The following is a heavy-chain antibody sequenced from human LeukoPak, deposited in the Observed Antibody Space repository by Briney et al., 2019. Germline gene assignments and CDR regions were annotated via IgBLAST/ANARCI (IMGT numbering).Heavy chain of an antibody. J-gene: IGHJ4*02. V-gene: IGHV4-39*07. CDR3: ARGGRYYYDSSGYFRMVYFDY. D-gene: IGHD3-22*01. CDR2: IYYSGST. CDR1: GGSISSYY. Sequence: SETLSLTCTVSGGSISSYYWSWIRQPPGKGLEWIGSIYYSGSTYHNPSLKSRVTISVDTSKNQFSLKLSSVTAADTAVYYCARGGRYYYDSSGYFRMVYFDYWGQGTLVTVSS.